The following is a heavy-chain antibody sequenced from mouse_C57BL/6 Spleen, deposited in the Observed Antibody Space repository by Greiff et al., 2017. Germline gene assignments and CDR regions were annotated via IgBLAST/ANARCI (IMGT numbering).Heavy chain of an antibody. CDR3: VRHCGHWDFDV. Sequence: GGGLVQPKGSLKLSCAASGFSFIPYAMHWVRLAPGKGLEWAARIRRKCNNYATYYADSVKDRFTISRDDTESMLYLQMNNLKTEDTAMEYCVRHCGHWDFDVWGTGTTVTVSS. CDR2: IRRKCNNYAT. V-gene: IGHV10-1*01. J-gene: IGHJ1*03. CDR1: GFSFIPYA.